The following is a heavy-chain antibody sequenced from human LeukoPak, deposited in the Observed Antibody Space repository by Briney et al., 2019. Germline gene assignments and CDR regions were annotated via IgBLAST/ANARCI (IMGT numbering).Heavy chain of an antibody. D-gene: IGHD2-2*02. CDR1: GFTFTDYS. Sequence: GGSLRLSCAAAGFTFTDYSMNWVRQAPGKGLEWVSTISSDSGHIYYADSVKGRFIISRDNAENSLYLQINSLRAEDTAVYYCARDIMVVPAAILRGYYYYMDVWGKGTTVTVSS. J-gene: IGHJ6*03. CDR2: ISSDSGHI. CDR3: ARDIMVVPAAILRGYYYYMDV. V-gene: IGHV3-21*01.